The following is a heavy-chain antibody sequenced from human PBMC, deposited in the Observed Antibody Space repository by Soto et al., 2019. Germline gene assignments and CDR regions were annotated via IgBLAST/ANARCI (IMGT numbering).Heavy chain of an antibody. V-gene: IGHV4-30-4*01. CDR3: ARDNSAANGVLDH. CDR2: ISYRVDT. CDR1: GDSFSSDDYY. D-gene: IGHD1-1*01. J-gene: IGHJ4*02. Sequence: SETLSLTCTVSGDSFSSDDYYWSWIRQPPGKGLEWIGYISYRVDTYYSPSLKSRVTMSIDTSKNQFSLNVSSVTAADTAVYFCARDNSAANGVLDHWGQGTLVTVSS.